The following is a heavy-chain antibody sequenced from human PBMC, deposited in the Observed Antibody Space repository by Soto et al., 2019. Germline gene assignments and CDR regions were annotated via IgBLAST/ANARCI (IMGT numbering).Heavy chain of an antibody. CDR2: IWYDGSNK. V-gene: IGHV3-33*01. Sequence: GGSLRLSCAASGFTFSSYGMHWVRQAPGKGLEWVAVIWYDGSNKYYADSVKGRFTISRDNSKNTLYLQMNSLRAEDTAVYYCARDGVMVAAPYYGMDVWGQGTTVTV. J-gene: IGHJ6*02. D-gene: IGHD2-15*01. CDR3: ARDGVMVAAPYYGMDV. CDR1: GFTFSSYG.